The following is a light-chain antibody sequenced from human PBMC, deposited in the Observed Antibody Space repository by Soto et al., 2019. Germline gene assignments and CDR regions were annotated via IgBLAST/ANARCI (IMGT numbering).Light chain of an antibody. J-gene: IGKJ1*01. Sequence: IVLTQSPGTVSLSPGERATLSCGVSQSGSSSYLAWYQQRPGQAPRLLIFGASTRATGIPDRFSGSGSGTDFTLTISRLEPEDSAVYFCQHYGSSQWTFGQWTFGQGTKVEI. CDR1: QSGSSSY. V-gene: IGKV3-20*01. CDR2: GAS. CDR3: QHYGSSQWTFGQWT.